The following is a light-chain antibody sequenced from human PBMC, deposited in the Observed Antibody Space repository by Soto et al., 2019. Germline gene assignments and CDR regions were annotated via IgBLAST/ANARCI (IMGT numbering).Light chain of an antibody. Sequence: DIQMTQSPSTLSASVGDRVTITCRASQNIDIWLSWYQQKPGKAPKLLIYDASNLESGVPSTFSGSGSGTEFTLTISSLQPDDFATYYCQQYYTYWHMFGQGTKVDIK. CDR3: QQYYTYWHM. V-gene: IGKV1-5*01. J-gene: IGKJ1*01. CDR2: DAS. CDR1: QNIDIW.